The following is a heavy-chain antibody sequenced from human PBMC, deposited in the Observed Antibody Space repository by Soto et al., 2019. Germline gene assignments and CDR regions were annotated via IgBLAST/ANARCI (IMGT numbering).Heavy chain of an antibody. CDR1: GFTFSSYA. CDR2: ISGSGGST. D-gene: IGHD4-17*01. V-gene: IGHV3-23*01. J-gene: IGHJ6*02. Sequence: PGGSLRLSCAASGFTFSSYAMSWVRQAPGKGLEWVSAISGSGGSTYYADSVKGRFTISRDNSKNTLYLQMNSLRAEDTAVYYCARTGGGDYRGTQYYYYYGMDVWGQGTTVTVSS. CDR3: ARTGGGDYRGTQYYYYYGMDV.